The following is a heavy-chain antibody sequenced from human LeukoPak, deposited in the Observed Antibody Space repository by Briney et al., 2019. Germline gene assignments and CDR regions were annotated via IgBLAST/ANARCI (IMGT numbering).Heavy chain of an antibody. CDR3: ARRPHYYGMDV. D-gene: IGHD6-6*01. J-gene: IGHJ6*02. CDR1: GFNFDDYG. Sequence: GGSLRLSCAASGFNFDDYGMSWVRQAPGKGLEWVSGINWNGGSTGYADSVKGRFTISRGNAKNALLLQMNSLRAEDTALYYCARRPHYYGMDVWGQGTTVTVSS. CDR2: INWNGGST. V-gene: IGHV3-20*04.